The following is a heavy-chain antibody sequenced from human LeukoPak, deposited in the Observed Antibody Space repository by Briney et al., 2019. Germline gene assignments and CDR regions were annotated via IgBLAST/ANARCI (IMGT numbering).Heavy chain of an antibody. CDR2: ISSSGTKT. V-gene: IGHV3-11*04. CDR3: ARRYSDYDDLDQ. CDR1: GGSISSYY. Sequence: LSLTCTVSGGSISSYYWSWIRQAPGKGLEWVSYISSSGTKTYYADSVKGRFTISRDNAKNSLYLQMNSLRAEDTAVYYCARRYSDYDDLDQWGQGTLVTVSS. J-gene: IGHJ4*02. D-gene: IGHD5-12*01.